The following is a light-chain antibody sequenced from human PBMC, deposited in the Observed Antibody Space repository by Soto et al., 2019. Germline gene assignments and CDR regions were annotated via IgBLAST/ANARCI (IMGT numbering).Light chain of an antibody. CDR1: RTVFNF. CDR3: QQRAIWPYT. CDR2: DAS. V-gene: IGKV3-11*01. Sequence: EIALTQSPATLSLSPGERATLSCRANRTVFNFLIWYQQKPGQAPRLLIYDASNRATDIPARFSGTGSGTDFRLNISSIEPEDFALYFCQQRAIWPYTFGPGTKLEIK. J-gene: IGKJ2*01.